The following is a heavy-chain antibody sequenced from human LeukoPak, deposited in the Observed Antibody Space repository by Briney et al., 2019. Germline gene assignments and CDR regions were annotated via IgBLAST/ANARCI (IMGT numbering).Heavy chain of an antibody. CDR3: ASTVTPDGMDV. D-gene: IGHD4-17*01. V-gene: IGHV4-30-2*01. Sequence: PSETLSLTCAVSGGSLSSGGYSWSWLRQPPGRGLEWIGYIYHSGSTYYNPSLKSRVTISVDRSKNQFSLKLSSVTAADTAVYYCASTVTPDGMDVWGKGTTVTVSS. CDR1: GGSLSSGGYS. CDR2: IYHSGST. J-gene: IGHJ6*04.